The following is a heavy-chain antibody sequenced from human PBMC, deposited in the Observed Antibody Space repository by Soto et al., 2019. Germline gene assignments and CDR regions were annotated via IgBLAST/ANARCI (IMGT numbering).Heavy chain of an antibody. J-gene: IGHJ4*02. CDR2: IYYSGST. V-gene: IGHV4-39*01. CDR3: ASPAGYSSSWYGSY. Sequence: PSETLSLTCTVSGGSISSSSYYWGWIRQPPGKGLEWIGSIYYSGSTYYNPSLKSRVTISVDTSKNQFSLKLSSVTAADTAVYYCASPAGYSSSWYGSYWGQGTLVTVSS. D-gene: IGHD6-13*01. CDR1: GGSISSSSYY.